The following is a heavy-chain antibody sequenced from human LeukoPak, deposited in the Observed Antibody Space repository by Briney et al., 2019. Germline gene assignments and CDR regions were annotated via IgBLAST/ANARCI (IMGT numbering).Heavy chain of an antibody. J-gene: IGHJ3*02. Sequence: PSETLSLTCTVSGGSISSGGYYWTWIRQHPGKGLEWIGYIHYSGSAYYNPSLKSRVTISVDTSKNQFSLKLSSVTAADTAVYYCARDHRNYDILTGSPRGGGAFDIWGQGTMVTVSS. CDR2: IHYSGSA. D-gene: IGHD3-9*01. CDR3: ARDHRNYDILTGSPRGGGAFDI. CDR1: GGSISSGGYY. V-gene: IGHV4-31*03.